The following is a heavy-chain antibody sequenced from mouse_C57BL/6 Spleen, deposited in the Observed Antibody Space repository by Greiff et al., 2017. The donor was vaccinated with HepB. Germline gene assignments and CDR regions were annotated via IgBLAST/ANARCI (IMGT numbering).Heavy chain of an antibody. CDR1: GYTFTDYE. V-gene: IGHV1-15*01. D-gene: IGHD2-4*01. J-gene: IGHJ3*01. Sequence: VQVVESGAELVRPGASVTLSCKASGYTFTDYEMHWVKQTPVHGLEWIGAIDPETGGTAYNQKFKGKAILTADKSSSTAYMELRSLTSEDSAVYYCTRGVYYDYEGFAYWGQGTLVTVSA. CDR2: IDPETGGT. CDR3: TRGVYYDYEGFAY.